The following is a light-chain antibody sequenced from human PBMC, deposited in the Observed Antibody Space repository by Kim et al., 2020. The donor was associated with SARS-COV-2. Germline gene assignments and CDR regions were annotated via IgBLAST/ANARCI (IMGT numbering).Light chain of an antibody. CDR3: CSYVGSTTYV. J-gene: IGLJ1*01. CDR2: EIN. Sequence: GQSITISCTGSSSDVGRYDLVSWYQHHPGKVPKLIISEINKRPSGVSDRFSGSKSGNTASLTISGLQAEDEAEYYCCSYVGSTTYVFGTGTKVTVL. CDR1: SSDVGRYDL. V-gene: IGLV2-23*02.